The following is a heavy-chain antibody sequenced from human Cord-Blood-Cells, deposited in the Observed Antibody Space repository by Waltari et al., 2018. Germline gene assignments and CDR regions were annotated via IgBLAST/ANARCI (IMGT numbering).Heavy chain of an antibody. CDR3: ARVYCSSTSCPYYYYGMDV. CDR1: GGTFSSYA. CDR2: IIPIFGTA. V-gene: IGHV1-69*12. J-gene: IGHJ6*02. D-gene: IGHD2-2*01. Sequence: QVQLVQSGAEVKKPGSSVKVSCKASGGTFSSYAISRVRQAPGQCVEWMGGIIPIFGTANYAQKFQGRVTITADESTSTAYMELSSLRSEDTAVYYCARVYCSSTSCPYYYYGMDVWGQGTTVTVSS.